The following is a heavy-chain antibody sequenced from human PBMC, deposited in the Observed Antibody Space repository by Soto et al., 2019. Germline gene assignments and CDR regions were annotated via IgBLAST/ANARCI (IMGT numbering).Heavy chain of an antibody. CDR3: ARHAYYGSGSYRPIDY. J-gene: IGHJ4*02. CDR2: IYYSGST. CDR1: GGSISSGGYY. Sequence: PSETLSLTCTVSGGSISSGGYYWSWIRQHPGKGLEWIGYIYYSGSTYYNPSLKSRVTISVDTSKNQFSLKLSSVTAADTAVYYCARHAYYGSGSYRPIDYWGQGTLVTVSS. D-gene: IGHD3-10*01. V-gene: IGHV4-39*01.